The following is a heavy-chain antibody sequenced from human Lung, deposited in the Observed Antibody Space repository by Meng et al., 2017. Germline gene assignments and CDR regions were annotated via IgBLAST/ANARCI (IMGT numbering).Heavy chain of an antibody. Sequence: QVQLVQSGSELKKPGASVKVSCEASGYTFSRYSMHWVRQAPGQGLEWMGWINTDTGKPTYAQGFTGRFVFSLDTSVRTAYLQISSLKAEDTAVYYCARDRRSSGWSNWFDPWGQGTLVTVSS. V-gene: IGHV7-4-1*02. CDR3: ARDRRSSGWSNWFDP. CDR1: GYTFSRYS. D-gene: IGHD6-13*01. J-gene: IGHJ5*02. CDR2: INTDTGKP.